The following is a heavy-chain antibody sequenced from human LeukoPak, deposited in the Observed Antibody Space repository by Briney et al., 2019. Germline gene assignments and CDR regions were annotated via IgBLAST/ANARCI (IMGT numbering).Heavy chain of an antibody. Sequence: SETLSLTCTVSGGSISSYYWSWIRQPPGKGLEWIGYIYYSGSTNYNPSLKSRVTISVDTSKNQFSLKLSSVTAADTAVNYCARLPMHYDILTGYPMYYYGMDVWGQGTTVTVSS. CDR1: GGSISSYY. CDR2: IYYSGST. D-gene: IGHD3-9*01. CDR3: ARLPMHYDILTGYPMYYYGMDV. V-gene: IGHV4-59*01. J-gene: IGHJ6*02.